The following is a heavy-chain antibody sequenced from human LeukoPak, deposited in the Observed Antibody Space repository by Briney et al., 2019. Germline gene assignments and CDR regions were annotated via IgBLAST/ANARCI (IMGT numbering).Heavy chain of an antibody. D-gene: IGHD4-17*01. CDR3: AKGFQTYGELSFDY. V-gene: IGHV3-23*01. Sequence: PGGSLRLSCAASGFSFSSYAMSWVRLSPGKGLEWVSTVSGNSDKTYYADSVKGRFTIARDNSKNTLYLQMDSLRAEDTAVYYCAKGFQTYGELSFDYWGQGTLVTVSS. CDR2: VSGNSDKT. J-gene: IGHJ4*02. CDR1: GFSFSSYA.